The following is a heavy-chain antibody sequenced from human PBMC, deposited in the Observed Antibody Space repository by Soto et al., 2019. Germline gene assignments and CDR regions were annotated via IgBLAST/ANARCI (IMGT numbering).Heavy chain of an antibody. CDR1: GGTFSSYA. CDR3: ARDRPVGNWFDP. D-gene: IGHD2-2*01. V-gene: IGHV1-69*13. J-gene: IGHJ5*02. CDR2: IIPIFGTA. Sequence: SVKVSSKASGGTFSSYAISWVRQAPGQGLEWMGGIIPIFGTANYAQKFQGRVTITADESTSTAYMELSSLRSEDTAVYYCARDRPVGNWFDPWGQGTLVTVSS.